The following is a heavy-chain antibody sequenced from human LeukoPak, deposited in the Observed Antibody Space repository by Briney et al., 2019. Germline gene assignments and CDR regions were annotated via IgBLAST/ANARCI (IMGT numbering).Heavy chain of an antibody. CDR2: IGSDGST. CDR1: GFTVSSNY. CDR3: ESSLWDFDC. D-gene: IGHD3-10*01. V-gene: IGHV3-66*01. Sequence: GGSLKLSCAASGFTVSSNYMSWVRQAPGKGLEWVTVIGSDGSTYYAESVMGRFTISRDNSKNTLFLQMNSLRAEDTAVYYCESSLWDFDCWGQGAPVTVSS. J-gene: IGHJ4*02.